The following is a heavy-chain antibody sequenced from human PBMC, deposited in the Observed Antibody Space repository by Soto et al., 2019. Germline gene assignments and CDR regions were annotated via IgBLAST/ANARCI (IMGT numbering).Heavy chain of an antibody. J-gene: IGHJ6*02. CDR2: ISYDGGNE. Sequence: QVQLVESGGGVVQPGRSLRLSCAASGFTFSSYGMQWVRQAPCKGLEWVAVISYDGGNEYYTDSVKGRFTISRDNSKNTLYLQMNSLRAEDTAVYYCAKDPTVTYYFYSGMDVWGQGTTVTVSS. CDR1: GFTFSSYG. V-gene: IGHV3-30*18. CDR3: AKDPTVTYYFYSGMDV. D-gene: IGHD4-17*01.